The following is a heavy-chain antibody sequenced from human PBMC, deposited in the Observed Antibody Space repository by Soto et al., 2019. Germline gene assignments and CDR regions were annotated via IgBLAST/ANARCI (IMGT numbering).Heavy chain of an antibody. Sequence: EVRLLESGGGLVQPGGSLTLSCATTGLTFNNYSMSWVRQSPGKGLEWVSSINRGGGPYYADSVKGRFTISRDNSKNMLYLRMNSLRADDTAVYFCARADGPLPVTLLGFWGQGTLVTVSS. D-gene: IGHD5-18*01. V-gene: IGHV3-23*01. CDR1: GLTFNNYS. CDR3: ARADGPLPVTLLGF. J-gene: IGHJ4*02. CDR2: INRGGGP.